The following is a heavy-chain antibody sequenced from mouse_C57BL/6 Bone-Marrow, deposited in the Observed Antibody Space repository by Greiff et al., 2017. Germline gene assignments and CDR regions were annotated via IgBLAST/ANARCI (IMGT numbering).Heavy chain of an antibody. D-gene: IGHD5-5*01. CDR1: GYTFTSYG. CDR3: ARVETSLPPMDY. V-gene: IGHV1-81*01. J-gene: IGHJ4*01. Sequence: VQLQESGAELARPGASVKLSCKASGYTFTSYGISWVKQRTGQGLEWIGEIYPRSGNTYYNEKFKGKATLTADKSSSTADMELRSLTSEDSAVYFCARVETSLPPMDYWGQGTSVTVSS. CDR2: IYPRSGNT.